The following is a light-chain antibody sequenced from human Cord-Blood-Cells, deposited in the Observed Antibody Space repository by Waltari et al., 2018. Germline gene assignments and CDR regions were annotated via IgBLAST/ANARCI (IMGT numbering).Light chain of an antibody. Sequence: IVMTQSPDSLAVSLGERATINCKSSQSVLYRSNINDYLAWYQQKPGQPPKLLIYWASTRESGVPDRFSGSGSGTDFTLTISSLQAEDVAVYYCQQYYSTPPTFGQGTKLEIK. V-gene: IGKV4-1*01. CDR2: WAS. CDR3: QQYYSTPPT. J-gene: IGKJ2*01. CDR1: QSVLYRSNINDY.